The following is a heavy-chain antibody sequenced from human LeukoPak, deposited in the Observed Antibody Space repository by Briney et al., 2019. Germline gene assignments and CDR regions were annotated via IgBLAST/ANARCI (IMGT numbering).Heavy chain of an antibody. CDR3: ARYRRHDSSGYFGGRGAYFDY. D-gene: IGHD3-22*01. CDR1: GGSISSYY. J-gene: IGHJ4*02. V-gene: IGHV4-59*01. CDR2: IYYSGST. Sequence: SETLSLTCTVSGGSISSYYWSWIRQPPGKGLEWIGYIYYSGSTNYNPSLKSRVTISVDTSKNQFSLKLSSVTAADTAVYYCARYRRHDSSGYFGGRGAYFDYWGQGTLVTVSS.